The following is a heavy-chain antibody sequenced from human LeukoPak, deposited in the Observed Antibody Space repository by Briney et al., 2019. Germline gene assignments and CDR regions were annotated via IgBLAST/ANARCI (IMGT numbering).Heavy chain of an antibody. Sequence: SETLSLTCTISGGSVSDYYWSWIRQSPGKGLEWIGYIYHTGSTSYSPSLKSRVTISADTSQNQFSLKLSSVTAADTAVYYCASRELGNDYWGQGTLVTVSS. CDR2: IYHTGST. J-gene: IGHJ4*02. V-gene: IGHV4-59*02. D-gene: IGHD7-27*01. CDR1: GGSVSDYY. CDR3: ASRELGNDY.